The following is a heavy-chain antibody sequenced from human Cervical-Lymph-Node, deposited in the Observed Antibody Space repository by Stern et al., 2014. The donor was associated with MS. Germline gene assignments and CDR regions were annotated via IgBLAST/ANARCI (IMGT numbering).Heavy chain of an antibody. J-gene: IGHJ4*02. D-gene: IGHD1-7*01. CDR1: GFSLSTSGVG. Sequence: QVTLRESGPKLVKPTQTLTLTCTFSGFSLSTSGVGVGWLRQPPGEALEWLAILYWDDDKRYSRSLKSRLTITKDTSKNQVVLTMTNVDPVDTATYYCAHSPSLELWAHYFDYWGQGTLVTVSS. CDR3: AHSPSLELWAHYFDY. CDR2: LYWDDDK. V-gene: IGHV2-5*02.